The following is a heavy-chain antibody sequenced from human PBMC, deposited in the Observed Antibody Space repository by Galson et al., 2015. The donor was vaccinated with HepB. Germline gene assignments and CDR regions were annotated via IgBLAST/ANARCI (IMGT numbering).Heavy chain of an antibody. CDR2: IIPMFGTA. CDR3: ARAKSAYNGYDLSSWDYYYMDV. Sequence: SVKVSCKASGGTFSSYAISWVRQAPGQGLEWMGGIIPMFGTANYAQKFQASVTITADESTSTANMELSSLRSEDTAVYYCARAKSAYNGYDLSSWDYYYMDVWGRGTTVTVSS. CDR1: GGTFSSYA. V-gene: IGHV1-69*13. D-gene: IGHD5-12*01. J-gene: IGHJ6*03.